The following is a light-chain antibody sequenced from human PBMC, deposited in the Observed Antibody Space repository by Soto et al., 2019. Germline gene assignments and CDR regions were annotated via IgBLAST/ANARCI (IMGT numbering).Light chain of an antibody. V-gene: IGLV2-14*03. Sequence: QSALTQPASVSGSPGQSITISCTGTSSDIGRYNYVSWYQHSPGKAPNLIIYDVSDRPSGVSNRFSGSKSCTTASLTISGLQAEDEADYYCGSYTSSDTMIFGGGTKLTVL. CDR3: GSYTSSDTMI. CDR1: SSDIGRYNY. J-gene: IGLJ2*01. CDR2: DVS.